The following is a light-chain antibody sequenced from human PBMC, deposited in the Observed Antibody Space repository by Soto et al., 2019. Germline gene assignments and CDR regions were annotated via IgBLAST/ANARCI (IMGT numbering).Light chain of an antibody. CDR2: EVR. CDR1: MRDVGAYNL. J-gene: IGLJ3*02. Sequence: QSALTQPASVSGSAGQSITISCSGTMRDVGAYNLVSWYQQHPGTAPKLIIYEVRNRPSGISSRFSGSRSGNTASLTISGLQSEDEGDYYCSSYTNSDTWVFGGGTKLTVL. V-gene: IGLV2-14*01. CDR3: SSYTNSDTWV.